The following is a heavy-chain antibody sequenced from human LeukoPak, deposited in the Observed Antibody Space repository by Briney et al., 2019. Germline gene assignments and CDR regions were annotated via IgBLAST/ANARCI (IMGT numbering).Heavy chain of an antibody. CDR1: GGSISSGSYY. CDR2: IYTSGST. V-gene: IGHV4-61*02. Sequence: SETLSLTCTVSGGSISSGSYYWSWIRQPAGKGLEWIGRIYTSGSTNYNPSLKSRVTISVDTSKNQFSLKLSSVTAADTAVYYCAREKYYYDSSGYLGDAFDIWGQGTMVTVSS. CDR3: AREKYYYDSSGYLGDAFDI. D-gene: IGHD3-22*01. J-gene: IGHJ3*02.